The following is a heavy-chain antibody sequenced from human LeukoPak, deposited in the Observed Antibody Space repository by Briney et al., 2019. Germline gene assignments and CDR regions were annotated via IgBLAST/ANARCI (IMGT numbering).Heavy chain of an antibody. CDR1: GGSIRSYY. Sequence: SETLSLTCTVSGGSIRSYYWSWIRQPPGKGLEWIGYIYYSGSTNYNPSLKSRVTISVDTSKKQFSLKLSSVTAADTAVYYCARIDYSRSYDYWYFDLWGRGTLVTVSS. CDR3: ARIDYSRSYDYWYFDL. D-gene: IGHD6-13*01. V-gene: IGHV4-59*01. J-gene: IGHJ2*01. CDR2: IYYSGST.